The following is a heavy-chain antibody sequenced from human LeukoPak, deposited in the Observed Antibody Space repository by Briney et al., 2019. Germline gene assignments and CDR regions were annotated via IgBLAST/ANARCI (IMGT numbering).Heavy chain of an antibody. Sequence: SETLSLTCAVYGGSFSGYYWSWIRQPPGKGLEWIGEINHSGSTNYNPSLKSRVTISVDTSKNQFSLKLSSVTAADTAVYYCARHVVGYNPLDYWGQGTLVTVSS. D-gene: IGHD5-24*01. CDR3: ARHVVGYNPLDY. CDR1: GGSFSGYY. CDR2: INHSGST. V-gene: IGHV4-34*01. J-gene: IGHJ4*02.